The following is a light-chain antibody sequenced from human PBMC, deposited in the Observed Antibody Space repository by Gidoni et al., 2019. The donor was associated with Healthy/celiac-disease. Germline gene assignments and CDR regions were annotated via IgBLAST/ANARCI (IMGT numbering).Light chain of an antibody. CDR1: QSVLYSSNNKNY. CDR2: CAS. CDR3: QQYYSTPYT. Sequence: DIVMTQSTDSLAESLGERATINCKSSQSVLYSSNNKNYLAWYQQKPGQPPKLLIYCASTRESGVPDRFSGSGSGTDFTLTISSLQAEDVAVYYCQQYYSTPYTFGQGTKLEIK. V-gene: IGKV4-1*01. J-gene: IGKJ2*01.